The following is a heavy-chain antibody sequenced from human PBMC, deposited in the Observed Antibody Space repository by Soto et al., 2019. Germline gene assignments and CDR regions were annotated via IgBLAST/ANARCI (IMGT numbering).Heavy chain of an antibody. CDR1: GFTFSSYA. CDR3: ARDLTSSGRSTYLGY. D-gene: IGHD6-19*01. V-gene: IGHV3-23*01. CDR2: ISGDGATI. Sequence: EVQLLDSGGVLVQPGGSLRLSCAASGFTFSSYALSWVRQAPGKGLEWVSGISGDGATIYYTDSVKGRFTISRDSSTNTLYLQMNSLRAEDSAVYYCARDLTSSGRSTYLGYWGQGTLVTVSS. J-gene: IGHJ4*02.